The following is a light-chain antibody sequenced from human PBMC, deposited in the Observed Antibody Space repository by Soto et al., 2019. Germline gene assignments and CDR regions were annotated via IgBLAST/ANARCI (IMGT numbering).Light chain of an antibody. CDR2: GAS. J-gene: IGKJ4*02. CDR3: QLYNYWPLLT. CDR1: QRVSSS. V-gene: IGKV3D-15*01. Sequence: EIEMTQSPATLSVSPGERATISCRASQRVSSSLAWYQQKPGQAPRLLIYGASTMDNGIPARFSGSGSGTEVTLTTSSLQSADFAVYYWQLYNYWPLLTFGGGTKVEIK.